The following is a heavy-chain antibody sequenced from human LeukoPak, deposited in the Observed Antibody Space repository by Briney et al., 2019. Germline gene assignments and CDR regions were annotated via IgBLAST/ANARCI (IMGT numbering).Heavy chain of an antibody. CDR3: ARGDGGNGGIDY. V-gene: IGHV1-2*02. D-gene: IGHD4-23*01. Sequence: ASVKVSCKTSAYTFTGYYMHWVRQAPGQGLEWMGWINPNSGDTNYAQNFQGRVTMTRDTSITTAYVELSWLRSDDTAVYYCARGDGGNGGIDYWGQGTLVTVSS. CDR2: INPNSGDT. CDR1: AYTFTGYY. J-gene: IGHJ4*02.